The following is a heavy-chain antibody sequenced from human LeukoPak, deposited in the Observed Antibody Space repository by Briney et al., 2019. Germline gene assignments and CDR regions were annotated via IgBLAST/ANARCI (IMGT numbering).Heavy chain of an antibody. CDR1: GFTFSSYG. V-gene: IGHV3-30*02. D-gene: IGHD1-26*01. CDR3: AVPIESGSFHFDY. CDR2: IRYDGSNK. Sequence: GGSLRLSCAASGFTFSSYGMHWVRQAPGKGLEWVAFIRYDGSNKYYADPVKGRFTISRDNFKNTLYVQMNSLRAEDTAVYYCAVPIESGSFHFDYWGQGTLVTVSS. J-gene: IGHJ4*02.